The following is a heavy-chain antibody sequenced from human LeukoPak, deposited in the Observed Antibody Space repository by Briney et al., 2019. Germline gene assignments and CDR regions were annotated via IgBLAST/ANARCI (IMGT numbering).Heavy chain of an antibody. V-gene: IGHV3-74*01. D-gene: IGHD4-23*01. CDR3: ARGRPHGNDY. Sequence: PGGSLGLSCAASGFTFTNYAMSWVRQAPGKGLVWVSRIASDGSSTTYADSVKGRFSISRDNAKNTLYLQMNSLRVEDTAVHYCARGRPHGNDYWGQGTLVTVSS. CDR1: GFTFTNYA. CDR2: IASDGSST. J-gene: IGHJ4*02.